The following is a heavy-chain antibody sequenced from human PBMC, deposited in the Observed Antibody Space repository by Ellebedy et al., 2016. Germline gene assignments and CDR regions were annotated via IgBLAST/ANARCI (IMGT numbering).Heavy chain of an antibody. CDR1: GFTFSSYS. CDR2: ISSSSYI. J-gene: IGHJ6*03. D-gene: IGHD2-2*01. Sequence: GGSLRLSXAASGFTFSSYSMNWVRQAPGKGLEWVSSISSSSYIYYADSVKGRFTISRDNAKNSLYLQMNSLRAEDTAVYYCARDDQYQLLSGYYYYMDVWGKGTTVTVSS. CDR3: ARDDQYQLLSGYYYYMDV. V-gene: IGHV3-21*01.